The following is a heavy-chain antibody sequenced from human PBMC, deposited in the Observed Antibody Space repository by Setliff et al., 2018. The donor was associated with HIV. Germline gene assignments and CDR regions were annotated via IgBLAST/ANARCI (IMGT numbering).Heavy chain of an antibody. D-gene: IGHD2-15*01. J-gene: IGHJ4*02. V-gene: IGHV3-23*01. Sequence: LRLSCAASGFTFSSYAMSWVRQAPGKGLEWVSAISSGIGTTYYADSVKGRFTISRDNAKNSLYLQMNSLTTDDTAVYYCTTVCRGSCWGQGTQVTVSS. CDR1: GFTFSSYA. CDR3: TTVCRGSC. CDR2: ISSGIGTT.